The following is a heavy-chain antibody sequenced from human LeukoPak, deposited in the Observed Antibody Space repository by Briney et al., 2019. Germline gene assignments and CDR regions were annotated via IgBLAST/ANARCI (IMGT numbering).Heavy chain of an antibody. CDR1: GGSISSSNW. CDR3: ARQGDSGWYYFDY. Sequence: SGTLSLTCAVSGGSISSSNWWSWVRQPPGKGLEWIGEIYHSGSTNYNPSLKSRVTISVDKSKNQFSLKLTSVTAADTAAYYCARQGDSGWYYFDYWGQGTLVTVSS. V-gene: IGHV4-4*02. CDR2: IYHSGST. D-gene: IGHD6-19*01. J-gene: IGHJ4*02.